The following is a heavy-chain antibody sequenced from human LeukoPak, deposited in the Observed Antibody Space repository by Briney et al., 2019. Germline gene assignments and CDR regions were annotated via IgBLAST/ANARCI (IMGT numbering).Heavy chain of an antibody. V-gene: IGHV1-69*13. Sequence: GASVKVSCTASGGTFSIYAISWVRQAPGQGLEWMGGIIPIFGTANYAQKFQGRVTITADESTSTAYMELSSLRSEDTAVYYCAREVRTPMYNWFDPWGQGTLVTVSS. D-gene: IGHD3-22*01. CDR3: AREVRTPMYNWFDP. CDR2: IIPIFGTA. J-gene: IGHJ5*02. CDR1: GGTFSIYA.